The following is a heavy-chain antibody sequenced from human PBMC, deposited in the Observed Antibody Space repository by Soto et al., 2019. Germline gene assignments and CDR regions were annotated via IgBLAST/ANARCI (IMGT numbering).Heavy chain of an antibody. J-gene: IGHJ4*02. V-gene: IGHV4-31*03. Sequence: SETLSLTCTVSGGSISSGGYYWSWIRQHPGKGLEWIGYIYYSGSTYYNPSLKSRVTISVDTSKNQFSLRLSPVTAADTAVYYCASRYSSSGYFDYWGQGTLVTVSS. CDR3: ASRYSSSGYFDY. D-gene: IGHD6-6*01. CDR1: GGSISSGGYY. CDR2: IYYSGST.